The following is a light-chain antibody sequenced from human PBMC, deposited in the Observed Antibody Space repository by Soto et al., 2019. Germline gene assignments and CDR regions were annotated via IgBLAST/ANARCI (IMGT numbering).Light chain of an antibody. CDR1: SSNIGSDY. CDR2: RNN. V-gene: IGLV1-47*01. CDR3: AAWDDSMSGYV. J-gene: IGLJ1*01. Sequence: QSVLTQPPSASGTPGQRVTISCSGSSSNIGSDYVYWYQQFPGTAPKLLIYRNNQRPSGVPDRFSGSKSGTSASLAISGLRSEDEADYYCAAWDDSMSGYVFVTGTKVTVL.